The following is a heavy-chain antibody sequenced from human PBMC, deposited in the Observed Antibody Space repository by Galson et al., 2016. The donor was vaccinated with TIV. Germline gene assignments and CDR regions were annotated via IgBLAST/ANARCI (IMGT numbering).Heavy chain of an antibody. V-gene: IGHV3-30*18. CDR2: ILYDGTNK. Sequence: QAPGKGLEWVAVILYDGTNKYYADSVKGRFTISRDNSKNTLSLQMNSLGTEDTAVYYCAKDPRIYGDYLLAYFDYWGQGTLVTVSS. CDR3: AKDPRIYGDYLLAYFDY. D-gene: IGHD4-17*01. J-gene: IGHJ4*02.